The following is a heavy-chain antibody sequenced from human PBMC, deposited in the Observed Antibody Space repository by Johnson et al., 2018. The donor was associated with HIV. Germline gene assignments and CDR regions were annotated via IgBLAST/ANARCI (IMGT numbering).Heavy chain of an antibody. D-gene: IGHD3-22*01. CDR1: GFTVSSNY. CDR3: ARGHHDSGYPLEAFDI. CDR2: INAGGDT. V-gene: IGHV3-66*01. J-gene: IGHJ3*02. Sequence: VQLVESGGGLVQPGGSLRLSCAASGFTVSSNYMSWVRQAPGKGLEWVSIINAGGDTYYADSVKGRFTISRDRSKNTLLLQMTSLRVDDTAMYYCARGHHDSGYPLEAFDIWGQGTMVSVSS.